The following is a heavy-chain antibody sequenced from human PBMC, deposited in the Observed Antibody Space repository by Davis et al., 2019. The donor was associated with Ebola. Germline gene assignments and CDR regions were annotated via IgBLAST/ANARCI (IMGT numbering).Heavy chain of an antibody. Sequence: MPSETLSLTCAVSGGSISNKNFDWGWIRQPPGKGLEWIGSIDDSGSTYYNPSLKSRVTIFVDTSKNQFSLKLTSVTAADTAVYYCARHDAYSSGWCPDYWGQGTLVTVSS. V-gene: IGHV4-39*01. CDR1: GGSISNKNFD. J-gene: IGHJ4*02. CDR2: IDDSGST. D-gene: IGHD6-19*01. CDR3: ARHDAYSSGWCPDY.